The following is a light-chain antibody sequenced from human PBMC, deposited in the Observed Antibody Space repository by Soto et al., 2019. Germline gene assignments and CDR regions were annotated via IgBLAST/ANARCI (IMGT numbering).Light chain of an antibody. CDR2: EVS. J-gene: IGLJ1*01. CDR1: TSDIGGYNY. Sequence: QSVLTQPASVSGSPGQSITISCTGTTSDIGGYNYVSWYQHHPGKAPKLMIYEVSSRPSGVSNRFSGSKSGNTASLTISGLQAEDEADYFCGSYTSTSTLYVFGSGTQLTV. V-gene: IGLV2-14*01. CDR3: GSYTSTSTLYV.